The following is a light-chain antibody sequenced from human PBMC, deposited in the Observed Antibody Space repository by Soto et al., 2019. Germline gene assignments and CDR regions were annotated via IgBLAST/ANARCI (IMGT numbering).Light chain of an antibody. V-gene: IGKV1-39*01. Sequence: DIQMTQSPSSLSASVGDSVIITCRSSQGISNYLNWYQQRPGKAPKLLLYASSTLQSGVPSRISGSGSGTDFTLTISSLQPEDFVTYFCQQAYNTPYTFGQGTKVEMK. CDR1: QGISNY. CDR3: QQAYNTPYT. CDR2: ASS. J-gene: IGKJ2*01.